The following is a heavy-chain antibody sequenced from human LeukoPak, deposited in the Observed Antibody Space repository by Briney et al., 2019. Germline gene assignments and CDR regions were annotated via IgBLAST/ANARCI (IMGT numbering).Heavy chain of an antibody. Sequence: SETLSLTCAVSGGSISSGGYSWGWIRQPQGKGLEWIGYIYHSGSTYYNPSLKSRVTISIDRSKNQFSLKLSSVTAADTAVYYCARDPAYDILTGFDYWGQGTLVTVSS. J-gene: IGHJ4*02. CDR3: ARDPAYDILTGFDY. CDR1: GGSISSGGYS. V-gene: IGHV4-30-2*01. D-gene: IGHD3-9*01. CDR2: IYHSGST.